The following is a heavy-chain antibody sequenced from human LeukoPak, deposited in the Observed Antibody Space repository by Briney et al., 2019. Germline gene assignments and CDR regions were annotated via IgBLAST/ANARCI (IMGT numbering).Heavy chain of an antibody. CDR1: GFTVSRNY. J-gene: IGHJ2*01. CDR2: IYSGGST. D-gene: IGHD2-21*02. CDR3: ARECGGDCYLAGWYFDL. Sequence: GESLRLSCAASGFTVSRNYMIWVRQAPGKGLEWVSVIYSGGSTYYADSVQGRFTISRDNSKNTAYLQMNSLRAEDTAVYYCARECGGDCYLAGWYFDLWGRGTLVTVSS. V-gene: IGHV3-53*01.